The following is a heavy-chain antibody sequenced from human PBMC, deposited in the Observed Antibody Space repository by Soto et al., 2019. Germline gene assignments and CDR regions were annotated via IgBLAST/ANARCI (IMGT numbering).Heavy chain of an antibody. D-gene: IGHD2-2*01. Sequence: QVQLVQSGGEVKRPGASVKVSCKTSGYTSSNYGITWVRQAPGQPLEWLGWISLYSDGTNYARKFQGRVSMTTDTSTTTAYMELRSLRSDDTAVYYCARVVPGAEAWFGPWGQGTLVTVSS. CDR2: ISLYSDGT. V-gene: IGHV1-18*01. CDR3: ARVVPGAEAWFGP. J-gene: IGHJ5*02. CDR1: GYTSSNYG.